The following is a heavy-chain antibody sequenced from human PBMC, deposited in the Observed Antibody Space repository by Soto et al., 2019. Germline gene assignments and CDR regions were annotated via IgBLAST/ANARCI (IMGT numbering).Heavy chain of an antibody. Sequence: PGGSLRLSCAASGFTFSSYWMSWVRQAPGKGLEWVANIKQDGSEKYYVDSVKGRFTISRDNAKNSLYLQMNSLRAEDTAVYYCARDAVAPAAIRPKGYYYYGMDVWGQGTTVTVSS. CDR3: ARDAVAPAAIRPKGYYYYGMDV. J-gene: IGHJ6*02. D-gene: IGHD2-2*02. CDR1: GFTFSSYW. V-gene: IGHV3-7*03. CDR2: IKQDGSEK.